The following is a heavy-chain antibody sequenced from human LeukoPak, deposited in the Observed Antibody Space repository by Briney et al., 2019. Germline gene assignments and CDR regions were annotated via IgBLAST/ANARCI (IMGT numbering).Heavy chain of an antibody. Sequence: GGSLRLSCAASGFTFSSYGMTWVRQAPGKGLEWVSYISSSSSTIYYADSVKGRFTISRDNAKNTLYLQMNSLRAEDTAVYYCAKDRADYYGSGSYYYWGQGTLVTVSS. V-gene: IGHV3-48*01. D-gene: IGHD3-10*01. CDR2: ISSSSSTI. J-gene: IGHJ4*02. CDR3: AKDRADYYGSGSYYY. CDR1: GFTFSSYG.